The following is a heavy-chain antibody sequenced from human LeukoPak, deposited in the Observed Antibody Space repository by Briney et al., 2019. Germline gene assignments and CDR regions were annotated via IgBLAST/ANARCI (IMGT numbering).Heavy chain of an antibody. CDR2: IKLDGSEK. Sequence: QTGGSLRLSCAASGFTFSNYWMTWVRQAPGKGLEWVANIKLDGSEKYYVDSVKGRFTISRDNAKNSVFLQMNSLRAEDTAVYYCARSLDYGGHCFFDYWGQGTLVTVSS. CDR1: GFTFSNYW. V-gene: IGHV3-7*01. CDR3: ARSLDYGGHCFFDY. D-gene: IGHD4-23*01. J-gene: IGHJ4*02.